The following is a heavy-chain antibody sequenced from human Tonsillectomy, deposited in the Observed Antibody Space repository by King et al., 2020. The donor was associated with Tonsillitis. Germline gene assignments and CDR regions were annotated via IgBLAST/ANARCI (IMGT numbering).Heavy chain of an antibody. CDR3: ARYSRYFED. V-gene: IGHV1-69*01. J-gene: IGHJ4*02. D-gene: IGHD1-26*01. CDR1: GGSFISYG. CDR2: IIPIFGTP. Sequence: QLVQSGAEVKKPGSSVKVSCKASGGSFISYGIPWVRQAPGQGLEWMGDIIPIFGTPNYAQNFQGRVAITADESTSVVYMELSSLRSDDTAIYYCARYSRYFEDWGQGTLVTVSS.